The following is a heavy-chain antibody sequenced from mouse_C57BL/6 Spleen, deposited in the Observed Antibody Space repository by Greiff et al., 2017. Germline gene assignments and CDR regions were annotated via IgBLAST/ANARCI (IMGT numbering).Heavy chain of an antibody. CDR3: GREGGSYAMGY. CDR2: IYPRSGNT. V-gene: IGHV1-81*01. Sequence: VQLQQSGAELARPGASVKLSCKASGYTFTSYGISWVKQRTGQGLEWIGEIYPRSGNTYYNEKFKGKATLTADKSSSTAYMELRSLTSEDSAVYFCGREGGSYAMGYWGQGTSVTVSS. J-gene: IGHJ4*01. CDR1: GYTFTSYG.